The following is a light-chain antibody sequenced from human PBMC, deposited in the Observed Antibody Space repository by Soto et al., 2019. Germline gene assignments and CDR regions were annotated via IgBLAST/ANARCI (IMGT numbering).Light chain of an antibody. J-gene: IGLJ3*02. V-gene: IGLV2-23*02. CDR1: TSDVGIYNL. Sequence: QSVLTQPASVSGSPGQSITISCSGTTSDVGIYNLVSWYQQHPGKAPKLVIYEVDKRPSGVSNRFSGSRSGNTASLTISGLQSEDEADYYCSSYAGSRGGFGGGTKVTVL. CDR3: SSYAGSRGG. CDR2: EVD.